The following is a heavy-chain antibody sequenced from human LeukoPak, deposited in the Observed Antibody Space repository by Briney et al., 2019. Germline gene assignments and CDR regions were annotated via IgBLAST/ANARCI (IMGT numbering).Heavy chain of an antibody. J-gene: IGHJ4*02. CDR3: ARARGYFDSSGYPSYHFDI. CDR1: GYTFTDHH. CDR2: IHRDSGDT. V-gene: IGHV1-2*02. D-gene: IGHD3-22*01. Sequence: ASVKVSCRSSGYTFTDHHVHWVRQAPGQGFEWMGWIHRDSGDTNYAQNFQGRVVMTRDTSINTGYMELTGLRSDDTAIYYCARARGYFDSSGYPSYHFDIWGQGTQVTVST.